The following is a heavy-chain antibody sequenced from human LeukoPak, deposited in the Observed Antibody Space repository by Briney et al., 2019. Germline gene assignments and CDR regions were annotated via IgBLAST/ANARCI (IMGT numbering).Heavy chain of an antibody. CDR1: GFTSSSYG. Sequence: GGSLRLSCAASGFTSSSYGMHWVRQAPGKGLEWVAVIWYDGSNKYYADSVKGRFTISRDNSKNTLYLQMNSLRAEDTAVYYCARDPYDSSAIGAFDIWGQGTMVTVSS. V-gene: IGHV3-33*08. D-gene: IGHD3-22*01. CDR3: ARDPYDSSAIGAFDI. J-gene: IGHJ3*02. CDR2: IWYDGSNK.